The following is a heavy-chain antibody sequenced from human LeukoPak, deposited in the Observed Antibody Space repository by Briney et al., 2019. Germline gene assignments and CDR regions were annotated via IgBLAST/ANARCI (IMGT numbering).Heavy chain of an antibody. CDR2: IRSKGNTYAT. D-gene: IGHD6-6*01. CDR1: GFTFSGST. CDR3: TSLYCSSSDCFDD. V-gene: IGHV3-73*01. Sequence: GGSLKLSCAGSGFTFSGSTVHWVRQASGKGLEWVGRIRSKGNTYATAYAAAVQGRFTVSRDDSKNTAYLQMDSLKTEDTAVYYCTSLYCSSSDCFDDGGQGTLVTVSS. J-gene: IGHJ4*02.